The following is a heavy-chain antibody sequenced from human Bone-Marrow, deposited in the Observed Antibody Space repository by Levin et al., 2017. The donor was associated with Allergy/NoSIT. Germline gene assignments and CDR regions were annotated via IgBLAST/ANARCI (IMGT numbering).Heavy chain of an antibody. Sequence: GGSLRLSCSASGFIFSGSAMHWVRQAPDKGLESVSSISYTGGSTYYADSVKGRFTISRDNSKNTLYLQMRSLRPEDTAIYYCVKGRFSYGYFDSWGQGTLVTVSS. CDR3: VKGRFSYGYFDS. CDR1: GFIFSGSA. J-gene: IGHJ4*02. CDR2: ISYTGGST. V-gene: IGHV3-64D*06. D-gene: IGHD5-18*01.